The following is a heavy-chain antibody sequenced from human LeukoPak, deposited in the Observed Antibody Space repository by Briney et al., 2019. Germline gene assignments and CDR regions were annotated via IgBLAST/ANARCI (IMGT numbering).Heavy chain of an antibody. CDR2: INHSGST. CDR1: GGSFSGYY. J-gene: IGHJ4*02. CDR3: AGSRGYSYGL. D-gene: IGHD5-18*01. Sequence: PSETLSLTCAVYGGSFSGYYWSWIRQPPGKGLEWIGEINHSGSTNYNPSLKSRVTISVDTSKNQFSLKLSSVTAADTAVYYCAGSRGYSYGLWGQGTLVTVSS. V-gene: IGHV4-34*01.